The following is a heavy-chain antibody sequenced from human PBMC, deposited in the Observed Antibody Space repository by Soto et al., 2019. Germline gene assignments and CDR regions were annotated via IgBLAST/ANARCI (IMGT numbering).Heavy chain of an antibody. CDR1: GFTFSSYA. Sequence: EVQLLESGGGLVQPGGSLRLSCAASGFTFSSYAMTWVRQAAGKGLEWVSAIGGSGGSTYHADSVKGRFTISRHNSKNTLYLEMNSLRAEDTAVYYCAKETYSSSWYHFDYWGQGTLVTVSS. J-gene: IGHJ4*02. CDR2: IGGSGGST. CDR3: AKETYSSSWYHFDY. V-gene: IGHV3-23*01. D-gene: IGHD6-13*01.